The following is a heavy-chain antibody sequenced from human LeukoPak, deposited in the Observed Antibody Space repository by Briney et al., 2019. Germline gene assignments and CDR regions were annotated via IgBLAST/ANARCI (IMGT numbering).Heavy chain of an antibody. V-gene: IGHV4-30-2*01. CDR2: VSHSGSS. Sequence: SETLSLTCAVSGGSISSGGYSWSWIRQPPGKGLEGIGYVSHSGSSYYNPSLKSRVTISMDRSKNQFSLKLSSVTAADTAVYYCAREIGGSGTYYFDYWGPGTLVTVSS. D-gene: IGHD3-10*01. CDR1: GGSISSGGYS. J-gene: IGHJ4*02. CDR3: AREIGGSGTYYFDY.